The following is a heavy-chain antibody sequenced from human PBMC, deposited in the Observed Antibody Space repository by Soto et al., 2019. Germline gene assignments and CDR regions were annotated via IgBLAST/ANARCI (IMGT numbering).Heavy chain of an antibody. Sequence: SETLSPTCAASGGSISSGGYSWSWIRQPPGKGLEWIGYIYHSGSTYYNPSLKSRVTISVDRSKNQFSLKLSSVTAADTAVYYCARVGPYYDFWSAHYGMDVWGQGTTVTVSS. CDR3: ARVGPYYDFWSAHYGMDV. CDR2: IYHSGST. V-gene: IGHV4-30-2*01. CDR1: GGSISSGGYS. J-gene: IGHJ6*02. D-gene: IGHD3-3*01.